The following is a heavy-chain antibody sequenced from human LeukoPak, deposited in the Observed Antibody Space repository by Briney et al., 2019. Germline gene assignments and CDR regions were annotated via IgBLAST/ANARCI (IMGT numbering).Heavy chain of an antibody. CDR1: GFTFKSCG. CDR3: AKGCSSTSCAIEFDS. J-gene: IGHJ4*02. CDR2: MSYDGGHR. D-gene: IGHD2-2*01. V-gene: IGHV3-30*18. Sequence: GGSLRLSCAGSGFTFKSCGIHWVRQAPGKGLEWVAGMSYDGGHRYYGDSVKGRFTISRDNSKDTVYVEMNSLRPEDTALYYCAKGCSSTSCAIEFDSWGQGTLVTVSS.